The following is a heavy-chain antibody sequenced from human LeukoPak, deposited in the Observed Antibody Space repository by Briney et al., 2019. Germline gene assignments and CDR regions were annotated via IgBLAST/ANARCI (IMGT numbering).Heavy chain of an antibody. J-gene: IGHJ4*02. V-gene: IGHV4-59*08. CDR2: IYYSGST. CDR1: GGSISSYY. Sequence: SETPSLTCTVSGGSISSYYWSWIRQPPGKGLEWIGYIYYSGSTNYNPSLKSRVTISVDTSKNQFSPKLSSVTAADTAVYYCARGTYSSGWFGLDYWGQGTLVTVSS. CDR3: ARGTYSSGWFGLDY. D-gene: IGHD6-19*01.